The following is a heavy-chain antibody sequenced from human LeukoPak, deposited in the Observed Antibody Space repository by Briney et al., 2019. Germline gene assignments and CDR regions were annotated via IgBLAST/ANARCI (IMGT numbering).Heavy chain of an antibody. Sequence: GESLRLSCAASGFTFSSYVMSWVRQAPGKGLEWVSTISDGGGAIHYVDSVKGRFTISRDNSRNTLYLQMNSLRAEDTAVYYCAKVLTSGSYYPFDYWAREPWSPSPQ. CDR1: GFTFSSYV. CDR3: AKVLTSGSYYPFDY. CDR2: ISDGGGAI. D-gene: IGHD1-26*01. J-gene: IGHJ4*02. V-gene: IGHV3-23*01.